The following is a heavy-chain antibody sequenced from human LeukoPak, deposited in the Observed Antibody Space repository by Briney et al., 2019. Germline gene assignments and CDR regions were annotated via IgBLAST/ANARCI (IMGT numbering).Heavy chain of an antibody. V-gene: IGHV4-4*07. CDR1: GGSISSYY. CDR3: ARVVPAASRRFGWFDP. Sequence: SETLSLTCTVSGGSISSYYWSWIRQPAGKGLEWIGRIYTSGSTNYNPSLKSRVTMSVDTPKNQFSLKLSSVTAADTAVYYCARVVPAASRRFGWFDPWGQGTLVTVSS. J-gene: IGHJ5*02. CDR2: IYTSGST. D-gene: IGHD2-2*01.